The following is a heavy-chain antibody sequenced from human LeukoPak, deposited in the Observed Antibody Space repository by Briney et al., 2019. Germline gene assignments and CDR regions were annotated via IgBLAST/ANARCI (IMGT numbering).Heavy chain of an antibody. CDR1: GGSISSSNW. J-gene: IGHJ5*02. CDR3: ARGNDYGDYVVGPWFDP. CDR2: IYHSGST. V-gene: IGHV4-4*02. D-gene: IGHD4-17*01. Sequence: SGTLSLTCAVSGGSISSSNWWSWVRQPPGKGLEWIGEIYHSGSTNYNPSLKSRVTISVDTSKNQFSLKLSSVTAADTAVYYCARGNDYGDYVVGPWFDPWGQGTLVTVSS.